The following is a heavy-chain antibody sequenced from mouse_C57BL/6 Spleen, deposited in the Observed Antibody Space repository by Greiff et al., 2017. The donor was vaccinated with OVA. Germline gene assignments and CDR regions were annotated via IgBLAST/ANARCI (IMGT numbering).Heavy chain of an antibody. CDR3: ARHLYGSSYYYGMDY. Sequence: EVQLVQPGRDLVKPGGSLKLSCAASGFTFSSYGMSWVRQTPDKSLEWVATISSGRSYTYYPHTVKGPSTISTANANNTLYLQMSSLKSEDTAMYYCARHLYGSSYYYGMDYWGQGASVTVSS. V-gene: IGHV5-6*01. D-gene: IGHD1-1*01. CDR1: GFTFSSYG. J-gene: IGHJ4*01. CDR2: ISSGRSYT.